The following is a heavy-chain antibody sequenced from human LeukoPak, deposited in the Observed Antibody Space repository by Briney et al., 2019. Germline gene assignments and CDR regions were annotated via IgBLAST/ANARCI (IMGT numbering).Heavy chain of an antibody. CDR1: GGSISSGSYY. J-gene: IGHJ4*02. CDR3: AREARGGSTYFDN. V-gene: IGHV4-61*02. Sequence: SETLSLTCTVSGGSISSGSYYWSWIRQPAGKGLEWIGRIYTSGSTNYNPSLKSRVTISVDTSKNQFSLSLTSVTAADTAVYYCAREARGGSTYFDNWGQGTLVTVSS. CDR2: IYTSGST. D-gene: IGHD1-26*01.